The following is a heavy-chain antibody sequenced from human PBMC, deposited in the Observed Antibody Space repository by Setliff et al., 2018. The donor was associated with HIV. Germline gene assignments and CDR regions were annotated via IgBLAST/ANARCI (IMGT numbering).Heavy chain of an antibody. Sequence: PGESLKISCKGSGYYFTTFWIAWVRQMPGKGLEWMGFIYPGDSHTTYSPSFQGQVTISVDKSISTAYLQWSSLKASDTAMYYCARGTYYNFWTGPLDNYGMDVWGQGTTVTV. CDR3: ARGTYYNFWTGPLDNYGMDV. D-gene: IGHD3-3*01. CDR1: GYYFTTFW. CDR2: IYPGDSHT. V-gene: IGHV5-51*01. J-gene: IGHJ6*02.